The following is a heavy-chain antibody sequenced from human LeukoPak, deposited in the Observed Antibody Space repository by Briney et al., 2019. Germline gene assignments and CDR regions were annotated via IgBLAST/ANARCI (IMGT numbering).Heavy chain of an antibody. Sequence: GGSPRLSCAASGFTFSSYAMSWVRQAPGKGLEWVSAISGSGGSTYYADSVKGRFTISRDNSKNTLYLQMNSLRAEDTAVYYCAKDKSRGSSTSSDWFDPWGQGTLVTVSS. V-gene: IGHV3-23*01. J-gene: IGHJ5*02. D-gene: IGHD2-2*01. CDR3: AKDKSRGSSTSSDWFDP. CDR1: GFTFSSYA. CDR2: ISGSGGST.